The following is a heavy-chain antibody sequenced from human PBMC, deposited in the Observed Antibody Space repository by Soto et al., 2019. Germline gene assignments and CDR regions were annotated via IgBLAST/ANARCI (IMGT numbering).Heavy chain of an antibody. V-gene: IGHV3-30-3*01. CDR1: GFTFSSYA. D-gene: IGHD2-15*01. CDR2: ISFDGSSK. J-gene: IGHJ5*02. CDR3: ARDGGYCSGSLCYTIAS. Sequence: QVQLVESGGGVVQPGRSLRLSCAASGFTFSSYAMHWVRQAPGKGLEWVAVISFDGSSKYYADSVKGPFTISRDNSKNTLYLKMNSLRAEDTAVYYCARDGGYCSGSLCYTIASWGQGAPVTVSS.